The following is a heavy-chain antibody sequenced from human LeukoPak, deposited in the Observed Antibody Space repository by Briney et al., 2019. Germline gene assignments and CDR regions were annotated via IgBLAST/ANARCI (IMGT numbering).Heavy chain of an antibody. CDR3: ARAPGEGWFDP. Sequence: PGGSLRLSCVASGFTFSNYAMSWVRQAPGKGLEWVSAITGSGTNRYYADSLKGRFTISRDNAKNSLYLQMNSLRAEDTALYYCARAPGEGWFDPWGQGTLVTVSS. CDR2: ITGSGTNR. CDR1: GFTFSNYA. V-gene: IGHV3-23*01. D-gene: IGHD4-17*01. J-gene: IGHJ5*02.